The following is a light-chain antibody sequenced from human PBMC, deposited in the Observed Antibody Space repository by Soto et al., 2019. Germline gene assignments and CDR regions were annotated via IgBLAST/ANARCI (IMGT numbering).Light chain of an antibody. J-gene: IGLJ2*01. CDR3: AAWDDSLSGL. Sequence: QSALTQPASVSGSPGQSISISCTGTSNDIGIYNYVSWYQQYPGKAPKLMIYEVNNRLSGVPDRFSGSKSGTSASLAISGLQSEDEADYYCAAWDDSLSGLFGGGTKVTVL. V-gene: IGLV2-14*01. CDR2: EVN. CDR1: SNDIGIYNY.